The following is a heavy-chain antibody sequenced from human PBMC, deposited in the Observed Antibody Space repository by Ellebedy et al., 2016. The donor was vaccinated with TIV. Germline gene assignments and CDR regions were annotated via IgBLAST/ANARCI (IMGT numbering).Heavy chain of an antibody. J-gene: IGHJ6*02. CDR1: GFTFSNYA. D-gene: IGHD1-7*01. CDR2: VVGSSGST. V-gene: IGHV3-23*01. CDR3: AKDVSVGTTQSFYGMDV. Sequence: GESLKISCVASGFTFSNYAMNWVRQAPGKGLEWVSTVVGSSGSTYYADSVQGRFTVSRDNPKNTLYLQMNSRRAEDTAVYYCAKDVSVGTTQSFYGMDVWGQGTTVTVSS.